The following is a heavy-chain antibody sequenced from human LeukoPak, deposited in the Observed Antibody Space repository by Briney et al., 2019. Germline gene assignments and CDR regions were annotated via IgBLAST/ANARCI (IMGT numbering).Heavy chain of an antibody. Sequence: SETLSLTCTVSGGSISSSGHYWGWIRQPPGKGLEWIGSIYYSGSTYYNPSLRSRVTISVDTPKNQFSLKLSSVTAADTAVYYCARHNDPGHAFDIWGQGTMVTVSS. D-gene: IGHD1-1*01. J-gene: IGHJ3*02. CDR1: GGSISSSGHY. V-gene: IGHV4-39*01. CDR2: IYYSGST. CDR3: ARHNDPGHAFDI.